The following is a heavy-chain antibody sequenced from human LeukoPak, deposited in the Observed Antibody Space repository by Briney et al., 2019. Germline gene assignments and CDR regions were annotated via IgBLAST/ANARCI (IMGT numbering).Heavy chain of an antibody. CDR2: IYTSGST. CDR3: ARDGIVGYCSGGSCYPSSYYYYYGMDV. J-gene: IGHJ6*02. D-gene: IGHD2-15*01. Sequence: SETLSLTCAVSGGSISSGGYYWSWIRQPAGTGLEWIGRIYTSGSTNYNPSLKSRVTMSVDTSKTQFSLKLSSVTAADTAVYYCARDGIVGYCSGGSCYPSSYYYYYGMDVWGQGTTVTVSS. CDR1: GGSISSGGYY. V-gene: IGHV4-61*02.